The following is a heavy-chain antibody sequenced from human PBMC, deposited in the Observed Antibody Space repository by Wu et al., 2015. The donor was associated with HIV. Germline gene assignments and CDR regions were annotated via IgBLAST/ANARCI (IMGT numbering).Heavy chain of an antibody. Sequence: QVQLVQSGAEMKKPGASVKVSCKASGYTFTNYDISWVRQAPGQGLEWMGWISTYNGHTNYAQKVQGRVTMTTDTFTTTAYMELRSLRSDDTAIYYCARDVGTFSTTAKYTALALVSFDIWGRRDEWSPSLQ. CDR1: GYTFTNYD. J-gene: IGHJ3*02. CDR3: ARDVGTFSTTAKYTALALVSFDI. CDR2: ISTYNGHT. V-gene: IGHV1-18*01. D-gene: IGHD5-18*01.